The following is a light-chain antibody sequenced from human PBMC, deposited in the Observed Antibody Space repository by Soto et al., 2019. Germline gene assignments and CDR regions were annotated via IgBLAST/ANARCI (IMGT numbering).Light chain of an antibody. CDR3: QQFNNYPRT. V-gene: IGKV1-9*01. CDR2: TSS. Sequence: DIQVTQSPSFLSASIGDRVNITCRASQCISIYLAWYQQKPGRAPKLLIYTSSTLQTGVPSRFSGSGSGTEFTLTISSLQPEDFATYYCQQFNNYPRTFGQGTKLEIK. J-gene: IGKJ2*01. CDR1: QCISIY.